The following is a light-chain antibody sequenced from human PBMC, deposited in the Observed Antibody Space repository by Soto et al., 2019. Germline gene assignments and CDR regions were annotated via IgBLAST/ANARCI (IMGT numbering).Light chain of an antibody. CDR3: QQRKNWPPAFT. Sequence: EIVLTQSPATLSLSPGERATLSCRASQSVSSYLAWYQQKPGQAPRLVIYDASSRPTGTPARFSGSGSGTDFTLTISSLEPDDLAVYYCQQRKNWPPAFTFGHGTRVDI. CDR1: QSVSSY. V-gene: IGKV3-11*01. J-gene: IGKJ3*01. CDR2: DAS.